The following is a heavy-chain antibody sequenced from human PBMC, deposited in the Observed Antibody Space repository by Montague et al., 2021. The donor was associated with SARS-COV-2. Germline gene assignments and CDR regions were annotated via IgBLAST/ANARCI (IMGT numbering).Heavy chain of an antibody. D-gene: IGHD3-22*01. CDR1: GGFFSASY. CDR2: INHRGTT. CDR3: AAQPWEDSSGYYRDY. V-gene: IGHV4-34*01. J-gene: IGHJ4*02. Sequence: SETLSLTCAVYGGFFSASYWSWIRQPPGKGLEWIGEINHRGTTNYIPSLSSRVTISVDTSKNQFSLKLSSVTAADTAVYYCAAQPWEDSSGYYRDYWSQGALVTVSS.